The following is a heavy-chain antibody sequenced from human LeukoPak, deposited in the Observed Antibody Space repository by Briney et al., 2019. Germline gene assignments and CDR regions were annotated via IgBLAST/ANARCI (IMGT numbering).Heavy chain of an antibody. CDR2: IYYSGST. Sequence: SETLSLTCTVSGGSVSSGSYYWSWIRQPPGKGLEWIGYIYYSGSTNYNPSLKSRVTISVDTSKNQFSLKLSSVTAADTAVYYCARGDYVWGSYRQELDYWGQGTLVTVSS. CDR1: GGSVSSGSYY. D-gene: IGHD3-16*02. CDR3: ARGDYVWGSYRQELDY. J-gene: IGHJ4*02. V-gene: IGHV4-61*01.